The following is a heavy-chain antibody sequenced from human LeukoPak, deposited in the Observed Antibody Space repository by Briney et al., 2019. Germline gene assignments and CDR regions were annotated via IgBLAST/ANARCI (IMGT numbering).Heavy chain of an antibody. V-gene: IGHV3-7*01. CDR1: GFTFSSSW. J-gene: IGHJ4*02. CDR2: IKGDGSDK. CDR3: ATEHWGPNS. D-gene: IGHD3-16*01. Sequence: PGGSLRLSCAASGFTFSSSWMTWVRQAPGKGLEWLANIKGDGSDKNYVDSVKGRFTISRDNAKNSLFLQMNSLRGEDTALYYCATEHWGPNSWGQGTLATVSS.